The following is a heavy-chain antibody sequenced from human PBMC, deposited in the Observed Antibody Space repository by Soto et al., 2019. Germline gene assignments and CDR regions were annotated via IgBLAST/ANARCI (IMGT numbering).Heavy chain of an antibody. CDR3: TIQAWEPRGPFDP. CDR1: PFSIGAFG. V-gene: IGHV3-30*03. CDR2: ISYDGAIK. J-gene: IGHJ5*02. Sequence: GGSLRLSCAAPPFSIGAFGLHWVRQAPGKGLEWVSFISYDGAIKYYADSVRGRFTVSRDNSKDTLYLEMDSLRPEDTAVYYCTIQAWEPRGPFDPWGQGTLVTVSS. D-gene: IGHD1-26*01.